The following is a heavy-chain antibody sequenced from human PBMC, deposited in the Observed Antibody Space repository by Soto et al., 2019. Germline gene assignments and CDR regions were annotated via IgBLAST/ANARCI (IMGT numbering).Heavy chain of an antibody. CDR2: ISSSSSYI. V-gene: IGHV3-21*01. J-gene: IGHJ6*02. Sequence: GGSLRLSCAASGFTFSSYSMNWVRQAPGKGLEWVSSISSSSSYIYYADSVKGRFTISRDNAKNSLYLQMNSLRAEGTAVYYCARDGRSYYDFWSGYYTSAGYYYYGMDVWGQGTTVTVSS. CDR1: GFTFSSYS. CDR3: ARDGRSYYDFWSGYYTSAGYYYYGMDV. D-gene: IGHD3-3*01.